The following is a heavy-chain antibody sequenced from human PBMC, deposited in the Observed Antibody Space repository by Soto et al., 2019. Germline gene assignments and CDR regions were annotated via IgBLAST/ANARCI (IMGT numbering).Heavy chain of an antibody. D-gene: IGHD6-19*01. CDR2: ISGSGGST. Sequence: EVQLLESGGGLVQPGGSLRLSCAASVFTFSCYAMSWVRQAPGKGLEWVSAISGSGGSTYYADSVKGRFTISRDNSKNTLYLQMNSLRAEDTAVYYCAQDPRKIVSGWSDPWFFDLWGRGTLVTVSS. CDR3: AQDPRKIVSGWSDPWFFDL. J-gene: IGHJ2*01. V-gene: IGHV3-23*01. CDR1: VFTFSCYA.